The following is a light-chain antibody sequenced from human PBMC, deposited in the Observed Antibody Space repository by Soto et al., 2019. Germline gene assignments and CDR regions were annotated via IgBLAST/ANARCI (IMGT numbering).Light chain of an antibody. J-gene: IGKJ5*01. V-gene: IGKV3-15*01. CDR2: DIS. Sequence: EIVLTQSPGTLSLSPGERGTLSCRASQRISSNSLAWYQQKPGQAPRLLIYDISNRATGVPARFSGSGSETEFTLTIRSLQSEDFAVYFCQQYNNWPSFGQGTRLEIK. CDR1: QRISSN. CDR3: QQYNNWPS.